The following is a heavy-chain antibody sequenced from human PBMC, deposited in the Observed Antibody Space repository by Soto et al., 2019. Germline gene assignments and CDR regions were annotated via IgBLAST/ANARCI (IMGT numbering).Heavy chain of an antibody. CDR3: AKDQGTCSSTSCFLIGMDV. J-gene: IGHJ6*02. Sequence: EVQLLESGGGLVQPGGSLRLSCAASGFTFSSYAMSWVRQAPGKGLEWVSAISGSGGSTYYADSVKGRFTISRDNSKNTLYLQMNSLRAEDTAVYYCAKDQGTCSSTSCFLIGMDVWGQGTTVTVSS. CDR1: GFTFSSYA. V-gene: IGHV3-23*01. CDR2: ISGSGGST. D-gene: IGHD2-2*01.